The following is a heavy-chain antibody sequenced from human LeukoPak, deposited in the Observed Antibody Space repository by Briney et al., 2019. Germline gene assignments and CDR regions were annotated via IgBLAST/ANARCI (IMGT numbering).Heavy chain of an antibody. CDR1: GITFSSYS. J-gene: IGHJ4*02. V-gene: IGHV3-48*01. D-gene: IGHD5-24*01. CDR3: ARDPPRGWPKVEY. Sequence: GGSLRLSCADSGITFSSYSMNWVRQAPGKGLEWVSYISSSSSTIYYADSVKGRFTISRDNAKNSLYLQMNSLRAEDTAVYYCARDPPRGWPKVEYWGQGTLVTVS. CDR2: ISSSSSTI.